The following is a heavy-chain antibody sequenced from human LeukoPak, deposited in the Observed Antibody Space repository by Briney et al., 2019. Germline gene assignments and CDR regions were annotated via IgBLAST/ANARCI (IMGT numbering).Heavy chain of an antibody. Sequence: KASETLSLTCTVSGGSISSGSYYWSWIGQPAGKGLEWIGRIYTSGSTNYNPSLKSRVTISVDTSKNQFSLKLSSVTAADTAVYYCARGGCSGGSCPYPYYFDYWGQGTLVTVSS. CDR2: IYTSGST. J-gene: IGHJ4*02. V-gene: IGHV4-61*02. CDR1: GGSISSGSYY. CDR3: ARGGCSGGSCPYPYYFDY. D-gene: IGHD2-15*01.